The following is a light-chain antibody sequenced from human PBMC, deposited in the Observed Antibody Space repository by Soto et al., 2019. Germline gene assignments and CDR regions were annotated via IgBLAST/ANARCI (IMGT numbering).Light chain of an antibody. CDR3: QSYDSSTPVV. CDR2: EDD. CDR1: SGNIGSNY. J-gene: IGLJ2*01. V-gene: IGLV6-57*04. Sequence: NFMLTQPHSVSESPGKTVTISCTRSSGNIGSNYVQWYQQRPGSAPTTLIYEDDQRPSGVPDRFPGSIDRSSNSASLTISGLKTEDEADYYCQSYDSSTPVVFGGGTKLTVL.